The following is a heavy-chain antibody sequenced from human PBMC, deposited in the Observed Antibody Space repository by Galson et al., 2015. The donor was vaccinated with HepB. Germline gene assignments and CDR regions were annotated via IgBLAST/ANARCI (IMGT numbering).Heavy chain of an antibody. CDR1: GDSVSSNSGA. V-gene: IGHV6-1*01. Sequence: CAISGDSVSSNSGAWNWIRQSPSRGLEWLGRTYYRSKWYNDYEVSVRSRITINPDTSKNQFSLQLNSVTPEDTAVYYCSRTSVPAAIGFFDYWGQGTLVTVSS. J-gene: IGHJ4*02. CDR3: SRTSVPAAIGFFDY. D-gene: IGHD6-19*01. CDR2: TYYRSKWYN.